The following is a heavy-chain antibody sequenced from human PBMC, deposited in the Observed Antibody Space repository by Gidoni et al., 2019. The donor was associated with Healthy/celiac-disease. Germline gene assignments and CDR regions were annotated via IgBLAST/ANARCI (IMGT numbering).Heavy chain of an antibody. J-gene: IGHJ5*02. Sequence: QVQLQQWGAGLLKPSETLSLTCAVYGGSFSGYYWSWIRQPPGKGLELIGEINNSGSTNYHPALKGRVTISVDTSKNQFSLKLSSVTAADTAVYYCARGGYDFWSGYGFDPWGQGTLVTVSS. D-gene: IGHD3-3*01. CDR3: ARGGYDFWSGYGFDP. CDR1: GGSFSGYY. CDR2: INNSGST. V-gene: IGHV4-34*01.